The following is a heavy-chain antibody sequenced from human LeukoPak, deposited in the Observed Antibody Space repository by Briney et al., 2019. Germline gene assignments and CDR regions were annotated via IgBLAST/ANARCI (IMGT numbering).Heavy chain of an antibody. CDR2: ISSGSTTI. CDR3: AELGITMIGGV. D-gene: IGHD3-10*02. Sequence: GGSLRLSCAASGFTFSSYSMNWVRQAPGKGLEWISYISSGSTTIYYADSVKGRFTISRDNAKNSLYLQMNSLRAEDTAVYYCAELGITMIGGVWGQGTLVTVSS. V-gene: IGHV3-48*01. CDR1: GFTFSSYS. J-gene: IGHJ4*02.